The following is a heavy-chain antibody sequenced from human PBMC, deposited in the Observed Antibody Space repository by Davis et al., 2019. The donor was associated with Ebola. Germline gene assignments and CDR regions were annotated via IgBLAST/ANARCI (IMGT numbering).Heavy chain of an antibody. Sequence: GESLKISCAASGFTFSSYGMHWVRQAPGKGLEWVAVIWYDGSNKYYADSVKGRFTISRDNSKNTLYLQMNSLRAEDTAVYYCAREGIAAAGDTDYWGQGTLVTVSS. CDR1: GFTFSSYG. J-gene: IGHJ4*02. V-gene: IGHV3-33*08. CDR3: AREGIAAAGDTDY. CDR2: IWYDGSNK. D-gene: IGHD6-13*01.